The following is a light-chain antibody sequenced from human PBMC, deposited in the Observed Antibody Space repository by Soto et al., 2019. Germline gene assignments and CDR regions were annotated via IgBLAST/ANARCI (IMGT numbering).Light chain of an antibody. J-gene: IGLJ2*01. V-gene: IGLV2-14*01. CDR1: SNDVGGYNH. CDR3: NSYRSGDSVV. CDR2: EVS. Sequence: QSVLTQPASVSGSPGQSITISCTGTSNDVGGYNHVSWYQQHPGKAPKLIIYEVSYRPSGVSNRFSGSKSGNTASLTISGLQAEDEADYYCNSYRSGDSVVFGGGTKLTVL.